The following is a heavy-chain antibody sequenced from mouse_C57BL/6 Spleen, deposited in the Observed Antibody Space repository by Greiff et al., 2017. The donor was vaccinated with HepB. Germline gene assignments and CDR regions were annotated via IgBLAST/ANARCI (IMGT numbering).Heavy chain of an antibody. Sequence: DVMLVESGGGLVKPGGSLKLSCAASGFTFSSYTMSWVRQTPEKRLEWVATISGGGGNTYYPDSVKGRFTISRDNAKNTLYLQMSSLRSEDTALYYCARHPFDYWGQGTTLTVSS. CDR2: ISGGGGNT. J-gene: IGHJ2*01. V-gene: IGHV5-9*01. CDR1: GFTFSSYT. CDR3: ARHPFDY.